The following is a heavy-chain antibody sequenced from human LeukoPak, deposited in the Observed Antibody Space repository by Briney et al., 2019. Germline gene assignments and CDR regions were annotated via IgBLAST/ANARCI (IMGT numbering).Heavy chain of an antibody. V-gene: IGHV3-21*01. CDR3: ARGEQDYYDSSGYGTPGSFDI. CDR2: ISSSSSYI. Sequence: GGSLRLSCAASGFTFSNYMMHWVRQAPGKGLEWVSSISSSSSYIYYADSVKGRFTISRDNAKNSLYLQMNSLRAEDTAVYYCARGEQDYYDSSGYGTPGSFDIWGQGTMVTVSS. J-gene: IGHJ3*02. D-gene: IGHD3-22*01. CDR1: GFTFSNYM.